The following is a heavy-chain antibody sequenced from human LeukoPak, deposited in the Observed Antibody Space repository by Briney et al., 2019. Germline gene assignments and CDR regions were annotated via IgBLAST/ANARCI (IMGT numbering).Heavy chain of an antibody. D-gene: IGHD3-3*01. CDR2: ISGSGGST. V-gene: IGHV3-23*01. CDR3: AKHTIFGVVSYFDY. CDR1: GFPFSSYA. Sequence: LGGSLRLSCAASGFPFSSYAMSWVRQAPGKGLEWVSAISGSGGSTYYADSVKGRFTISRDNSKDTLYLQMNSLRAEDTAVYYCAKHTIFGVVSYFDYWGQGTLVTVSS. J-gene: IGHJ4*02.